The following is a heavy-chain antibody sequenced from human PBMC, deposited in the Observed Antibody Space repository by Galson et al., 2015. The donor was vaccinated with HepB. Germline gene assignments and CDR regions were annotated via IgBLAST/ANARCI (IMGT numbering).Heavy chain of an antibody. CDR3: AKYYYYDSSGYLTHNDY. J-gene: IGHJ4*02. CDR2: ISGSGGST. CDR1: GFTFSSYA. V-gene: IGHV3-23*01. D-gene: IGHD3-22*01. Sequence: SLRLSCAASGFTFSSYAMSWVRQAPGKGLEWVSAISGSGGSTYYADSVKGRFTISRDNSKNTLYLQMNSLRAEDTAVYYCAKYYYYDSSGYLTHNDYWGQGTLVTVSS.